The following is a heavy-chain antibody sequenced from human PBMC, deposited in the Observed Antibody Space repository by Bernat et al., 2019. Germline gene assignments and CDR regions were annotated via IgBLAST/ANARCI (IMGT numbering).Heavy chain of an antibody. D-gene: IGHD1-1*01. J-gene: IGHJ6*03. CDR2: LLSDGSDE. CDR3: ARAGFGTVSYSYYYMDV. Sequence: QVQLVESGGAVVQPGRSLRLSCAASGFTFGSYGMHWVRQAPGKGLEWVALLLSDGSDEYYADSVKGRFTISRDISKNALYLQMNRLGVEDKAVYFCARAGFGTVSYSYYYMDVWGKGTTVAVSS. CDR1: GFTFGSYG. V-gene: IGHV3-33*01.